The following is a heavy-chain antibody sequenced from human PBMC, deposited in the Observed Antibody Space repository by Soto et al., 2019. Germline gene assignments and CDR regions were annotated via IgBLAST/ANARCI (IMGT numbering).Heavy chain of an antibody. CDR2: ISFDGSNK. J-gene: IGHJ6*02. CDR1: GFTFSYYP. D-gene: IGHD5-12*01. Sequence: QMQLVESGGGAVQPGRSLRLSCAASGFTFSYYPMHWVRQAPGKGLEWVAVISFDGSNKYYADSVKGRFTISRDNSKNTLXXXXXXXXXXXXXXXXXXXXXXXMVAILYIYPLDGREPLSDVDVWGQGTTVTVSS. V-gene: IGHV3-30*04. CDR3: XXXXXXMVAILYIYPLDGREPLSDVDV.